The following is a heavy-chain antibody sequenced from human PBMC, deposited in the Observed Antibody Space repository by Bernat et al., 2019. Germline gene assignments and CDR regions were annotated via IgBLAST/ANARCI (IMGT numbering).Heavy chain of an antibody. CDR3: ATGRGSYYYGSGSFKYYYYYGMDV. J-gene: IGHJ6*02. D-gene: IGHD3-10*01. Sequence: EVQLLESGGGLVQPGGSLRLSCAASGFTFSIYSMSWVRQAPGQWLEWVSAISGSGGITYYADCVKGRFTISRDNSKNTLYLKMNSLRAEDTAVYYCATGRGSYYYGSGSFKYYYYYGMDVWGQGTTVTVSS. V-gene: IGHV3-23*01. CDR1: GFTFSIYS. CDR2: ISGSGGIT.